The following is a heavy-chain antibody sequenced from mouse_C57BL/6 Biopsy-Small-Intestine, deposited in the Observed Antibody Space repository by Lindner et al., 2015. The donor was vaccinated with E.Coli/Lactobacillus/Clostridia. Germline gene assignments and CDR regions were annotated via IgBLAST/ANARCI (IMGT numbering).Heavy chain of an antibody. CDR2: FIPIFGAA. J-gene: IGHJ1*01. V-gene: IGHV1-81*01. CDR1: GGAFDSYV. Sequence: SVKVSCKASGGAFDSYVFSWVRQTPGQGLEWMGGFIPIFGAANYAQNLQGRVTITADRSTSTAYMELSSLRPEDTAVYYCAGSLGNNENWGANNGMDVWGQGTTVTVSS. D-gene: IGHD4-1*01. CDR3: AGSLGNNENWGANNGMDV.